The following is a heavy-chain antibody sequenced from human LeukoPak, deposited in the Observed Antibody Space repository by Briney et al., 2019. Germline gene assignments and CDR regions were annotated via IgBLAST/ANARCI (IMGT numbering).Heavy chain of an antibody. Sequence: ASVKVSCKASGYTFTSYYMHWVRQAPGQGLKWMGIINPSGGSTSYAQKFQGRVTMTRDTSTSTVYMELSSLRSEDTAVYYCAFNGVVPAAKSDAFDIWGQGTMVTVSS. V-gene: IGHV1-46*01. CDR2: INPSGGST. J-gene: IGHJ3*02. CDR1: GYTFTSYY. CDR3: AFNGVVPAAKSDAFDI. D-gene: IGHD2-2*01.